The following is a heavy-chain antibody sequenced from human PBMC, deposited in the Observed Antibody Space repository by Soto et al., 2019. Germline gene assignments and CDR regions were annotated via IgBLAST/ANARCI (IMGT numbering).Heavy chain of an antibody. CDR3: ARHSGYDYVFDY. V-gene: IGHV1-2*02. Sequence: ASVKVSCKASGYTFTGYYIHWVRQAPGQGLEWVGWINPDNGDTNYAQKFQGRVSMTRDTSTSTAYMGLSSLRFDDTAVYYRARHSGYDYVFDYWGQGTLVTVSS. J-gene: IGHJ4*02. CDR2: INPDNGDT. D-gene: IGHD5-12*01. CDR1: GYTFTGYY.